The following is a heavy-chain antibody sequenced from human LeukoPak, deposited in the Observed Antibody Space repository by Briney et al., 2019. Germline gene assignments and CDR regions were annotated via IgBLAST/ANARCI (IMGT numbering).Heavy chain of an antibody. J-gene: IGHJ4*02. CDR2: IIPIFGTA. Sequence: SVKVSCKASGGTFSSYAISWVRQAPGQGLEWMGGIIPIFGTANYAQKFQGRVTITEDESTTTAYMEVSSLRSEDTAVYYCARGEVPPHYFDSWGQGTLVTVSS. CDR3: ARGEVPPHYFDS. V-gene: IGHV1-69*13. CDR1: GGTFSSYA.